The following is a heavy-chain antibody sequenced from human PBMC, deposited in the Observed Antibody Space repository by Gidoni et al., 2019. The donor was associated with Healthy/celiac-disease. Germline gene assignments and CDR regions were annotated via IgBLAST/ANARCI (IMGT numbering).Heavy chain of an antibody. D-gene: IGHD4-17*01. Sequence: QVQLVESGGGVVQPGRSRRLSCAAPGLTFSSYGMHWVRQAPGKGLEWVAVISYDGRNKYYADSVKGRFTISRDNSKNTLYLQMNSLRAEDTAVYYCAKETTVTTHYYYYYGMDVWGQGTTVTVSS. J-gene: IGHJ6*02. CDR1: GLTFSSYG. CDR3: AKETTVTTHYYYYYGMDV. V-gene: IGHV3-30*18. CDR2: ISYDGRNK.